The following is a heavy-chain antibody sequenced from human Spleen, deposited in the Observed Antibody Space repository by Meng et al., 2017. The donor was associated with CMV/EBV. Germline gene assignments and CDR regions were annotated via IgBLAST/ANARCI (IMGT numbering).Heavy chain of an antibody. Sequence: GSLRLSCTVSGGSVSSGSHYWSWIRQPPGKGLEWIGYIYYSGSTKYKPSLKSRVTISVDMSKNQFSLKLSSVTAADTAVYYCARVGRRAFDFWGQGIMVTVSS. V-gene: IGHV4-61*01. CDR1: GGSVSSGSHY. CDR2: IYYSGST. J-gene: IGHJ3*01. CDR3: ARVGRRAFDF. D-gene: IGHD3-10*01.